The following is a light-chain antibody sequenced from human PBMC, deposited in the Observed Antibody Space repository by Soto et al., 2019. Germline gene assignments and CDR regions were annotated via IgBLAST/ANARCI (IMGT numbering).Light chain of an antibody. CDR3: ISYTGSSTSYV. Sequence: QSVLTQPASVSGSPGQSITISCSGTSSDVGSYNYVAWYQQFSGKTPKLIIYGVSSRAPGVSSRFSGSKSGNKASLTISGLQAEDEADYYCISYTGSSTSYVFGTGTKVTVL. J-gene: IGLJ1*01. V-gene: IGLV2-14*01. CDR2: GVS. CDR1: SSDVGSYNY.